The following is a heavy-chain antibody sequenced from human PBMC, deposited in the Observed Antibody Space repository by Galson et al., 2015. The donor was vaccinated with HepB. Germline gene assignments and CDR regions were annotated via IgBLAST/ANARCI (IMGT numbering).Heavy chain of an antibody. CDR1: GGSFSGYY. V-gene: IGHV4-34*01. D-gene: IGHD2-2*01. CDR3: ARSGVDCSSTSCPFFYYYYYGMDV. CDR2: INHSGST. Sequence: SETLSLTCAVYGGSFSGYYWSWIRQPPGKGLEWIGEINHSGSTNYNPSLKSRVTISVDTSKNQFSLKLSSVTAADTAVYYCARSGVDCSSTSCPFFYYYYYGMDVWGPGTTVTVSS. J-gene: IGHJ6*02.